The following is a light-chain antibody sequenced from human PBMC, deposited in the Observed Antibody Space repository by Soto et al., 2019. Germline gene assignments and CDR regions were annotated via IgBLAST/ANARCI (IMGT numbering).Light chain of an antibody. J-gene: IGLJ1*01. V-gene: IGLV2-23*01. CDR2: KGT. CDR3: CSFAPERTYV. Sequence: TLAQPASLSGSPGRWIYLSCTGSITDVGAYNSVSWYQQHPHRAPQVIIYKGTQRPSGVSNRFSGSTSGNAASLTISALQTDDEADYFCCSFAPERTYVYGTGTKGTVL. CDR1: ITDVGAYNS.